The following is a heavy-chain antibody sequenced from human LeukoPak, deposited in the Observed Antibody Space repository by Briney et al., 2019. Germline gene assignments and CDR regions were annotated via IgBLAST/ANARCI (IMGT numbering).Heavy chain of an antibody. CDR3: ATVVRDDILSGYYIDH. CDR2: IYYSGGT. Sequence: SETLSLTCTVSGGSISSYYRSWIRQPPGQGLEWIGYIYYSGGTKYNPSFKSRVTISVDTSKNQFSLKLISVAAADTAVYYCATVVRDDILSGYYIDHWGQGTLVTVSS. V-gene: IGHV4-59*01. CDR1: GGSISSYY. J-gene: IGHJ4*02. D-gene: IGHD3-9*01.